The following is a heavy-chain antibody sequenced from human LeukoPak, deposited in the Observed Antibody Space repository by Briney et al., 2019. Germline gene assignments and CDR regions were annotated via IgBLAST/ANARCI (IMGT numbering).Heavy chain of an antibody. J-gene: IGHJ4*02. Sequence: GRSLRLSCAASGFTFSSYAMHWVRQAPGKGLEWVAVISYDGSDKYYADSVKGRFTISRDNSKNTLYLQMNSLRAEDTAVYYCASLALRFLEWFTGAFDYWGQGTLVTVSS. D-gene: IGHD3-3*01. CDR1: GFTFSSYA. CDR2: ISYDGSDK. V-gene: IGHV3-30-3*01. CDR3: ASLALRFLEWFTGAFDY.